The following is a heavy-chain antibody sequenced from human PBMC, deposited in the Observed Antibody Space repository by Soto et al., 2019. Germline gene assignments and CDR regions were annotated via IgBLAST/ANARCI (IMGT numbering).Heavy chain of an antibody. CDR2: IYHSGSA. Sequence: SETLSLTCAVSGGSISSGGYSWSWIRQPPGKGLEWIGYIYHSGSAYYNPSLKSRVTISVDRSKNQFSLKLSSVTAADTAVYYCARTEREVTTYWFDPWGQGTLVTVSS. CDR3: ARTEREVTTYWFDP. J-gene: IGHJ5*02. D-gene: IGHD4-17*01. CDR1: GGSISSGGYS. V-gene: IGHV4-30-2*01.